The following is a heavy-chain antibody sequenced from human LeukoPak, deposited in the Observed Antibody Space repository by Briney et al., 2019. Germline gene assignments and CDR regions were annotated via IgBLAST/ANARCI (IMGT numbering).Heavy chain of an antibody. V-gene: IGHV3-23*01. Sequence: PGGSLRLSCAASGFTFSSYAVNWVRQAPGEGLEWVSSISANGDYIYYGDSVKGRFTISRDNSKNTLYLQMNSLRAEDTAVYYCAKVDGKAVAHAFDIWGQGTMVTVSS. CDR2: ISANGDYI. CDR3: AKVDGKAVAHAFDI. D-gene: IGHD6-19*01. J-gene: IGHJ3*02. CDR1: GFTFSSYA.